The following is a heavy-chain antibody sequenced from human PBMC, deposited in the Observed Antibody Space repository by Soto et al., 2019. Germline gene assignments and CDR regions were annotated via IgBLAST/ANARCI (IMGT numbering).Heavy chain of an antibody. V-gene: IGHV4-4*07. Sequence: PSETLSLTCTVSGGSISSYYWSWIRQPAGKGLEWIGRIYTSGSTNYNPSLKSRVTMSVDTSKNQFSLKLSSVTAADTAVYCCARDLEEYSSSWRTYYYYYYGMDVWGQGTTVTVSS. J-gene: IGHJ6*02. CDR2: IYTSGST. D-gene: IGHD6-13*01. CDR3: ARDLEEYSSSWRTYYYYYYGMDV. CDR1: GGSISSYY.